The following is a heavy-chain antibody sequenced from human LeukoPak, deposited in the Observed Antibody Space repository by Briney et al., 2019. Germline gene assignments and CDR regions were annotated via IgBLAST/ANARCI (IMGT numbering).Heavy chain of an antibody. CDR2: IYYSGST. V-gene: IGHV4-61*08. D-gene: IGHD6-13*01. Sequence: PSETLSLTCTVSGDSISSGDYYWSWIRQPPGKGLEWIGYIYYSGSTNYNPSLKSRVTISVDTSKNQFSLKLSSVTAADTAVYYCARLIAAAGDFDYWGQGTLVTVSS. CDR1: GDSISSGDYY. CDR3: ARLIAAAGDFDY. J-gene: IGHJ4*02.